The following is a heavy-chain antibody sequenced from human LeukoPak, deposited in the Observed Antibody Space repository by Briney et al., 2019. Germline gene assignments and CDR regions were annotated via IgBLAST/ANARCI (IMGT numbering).Heavy chain of an antibody. Sequence: PSETLSLTCTVSGGSISSSSYYWGWIRQPPGKGLEWIGSLYYSGSTYYKPSLRSRVTISVDTSKNQFSLKLSSVTAADTAVYYCARGSVLQGAFDIWGQGTMVTVSS. V-gene: IGHV4-39*07. CDR2: LYYSGST. J-gene: IGHJ3*02. D-gene: IGHD2-15*01. CDR3: ARGSVLQGAFDI. CDR1: GGSISSSSYY.